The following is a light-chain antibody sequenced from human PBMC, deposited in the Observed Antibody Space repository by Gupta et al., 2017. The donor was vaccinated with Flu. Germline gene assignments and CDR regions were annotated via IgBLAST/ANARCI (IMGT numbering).Light chain of an antibody. J-gene: IGLJ3*02. CDR2: DNN. CDR3: AAYDSSLKAVV. V-gene: IGLV1-44*01. CDR1: SNIVGNND. Sequence: TTCSAGTSNIVGNNDVSWYQQLPGTAPKLLIYDNNRRPSGVPDRFSGSRSGTSASLAINGPQAEDEADYYCAAYDSSLKAVVFGGGTKLTVL.